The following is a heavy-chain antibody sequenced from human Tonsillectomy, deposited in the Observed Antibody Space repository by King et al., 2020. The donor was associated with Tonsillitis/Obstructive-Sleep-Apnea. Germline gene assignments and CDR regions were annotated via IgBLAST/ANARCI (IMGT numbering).Heavy chain of an antibody. V-gene: IGHV5-10-1*01. CDR2: IDPSDSYT. CDR1: GYSFTSYW. J-gene: IGHJ4*02. D-gene: IGHD6-13*01. Sequence: QLVQFGVEVKKPGESLRISCKGSGYSFTSYWISWVRQMPGKGLEWMGRIDPSDSYTNYSPSFQGHVTISADKSIRTAYLQWSSLKASDTAMYYCARGGILSAGAPDFWGQGTLVTVSS. CDR3: ARGGILSAGAPDF.